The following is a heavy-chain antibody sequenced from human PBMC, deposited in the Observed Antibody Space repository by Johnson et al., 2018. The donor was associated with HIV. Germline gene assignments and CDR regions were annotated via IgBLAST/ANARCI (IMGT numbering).Heavy chain of an antibody. D-gene: IGHD4-23*01. Sequence: QVQLVESGGGLVQPGGSLRLSCAASGFTFSSYAMHWVRQAPGKGLEWVAVIWYDGSNKYYADSVKGRFTISRDNAKNSLYLQMNSLRAEDTALYYCASQRWKQGDAFDIWGQGTMVTVSS. CDR1: GFTFSSYA. J-gene: IGHJ3*02. CDR3: ASQRWKQGDAFDI. CDR2: IWYDGSNK. V-gene: IGHV3-30*04.